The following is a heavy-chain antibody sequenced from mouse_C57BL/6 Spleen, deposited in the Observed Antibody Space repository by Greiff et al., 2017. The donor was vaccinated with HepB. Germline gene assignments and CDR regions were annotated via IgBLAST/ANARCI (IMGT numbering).Heavy chain of an antibody. J-gene: IGHJ3*01. V-gene: IGHV1-52*01. Sequence: VQLQQSGAELVRPGSSVKLSCKASGYTFTSYWMHWVKQRPIQGLEWIGNIDPSDSETHYNQKFKDKATLTVDKSSSTAYMQLSSLTSEDSAVYYCAREDGNYVAYWGQGTLVTVSA. D-gene: IGHD2-1*01. CDR3: AREDGNYVAY. CDR2: IDPSDSET. CDR1: GYTFTSYW.